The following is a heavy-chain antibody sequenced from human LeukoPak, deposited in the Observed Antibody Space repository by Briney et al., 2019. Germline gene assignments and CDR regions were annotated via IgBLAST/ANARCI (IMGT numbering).Heavy chain of an antibody. CDR1: GYTFTGYY. D-gene: IGHD6-13*01. CDR2: INPNSGGT. Sequence: GASVKVSCKSSGYTFTGYYMHWVRQAPGQGLEWMGWINPNSGGTNYAQKFQGRVTMTRDTSINTAYMELSRLRSDDTAVYYCARGRDIAAAGTAIFDYWGQGTLVTVSS. CDR3: ARGRDIAAAGTAIFDY. V-gene: IGHV1-2*02. J-gene: IGHJ4*02.